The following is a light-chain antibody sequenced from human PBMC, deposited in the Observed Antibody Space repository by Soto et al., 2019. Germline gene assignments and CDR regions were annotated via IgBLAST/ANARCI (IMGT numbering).Light chain of an antibody. Sequence: QSVLTQPPSVSGSPGASITISCTGTSSHVGGYNYVSWYQQHPGKAPKLMIYEVSSRPSGVANRFSGSKSGTKASLTISGLQAEDEADYYCSSYTSSSTRVFGGGTKVTVL. V-gene: IGLV2-14*01. CDR2: EVS. J-gene: IGLJ2*01. CDR3: SSYTSSSTRV. CDR1: SSHVGGYNY.